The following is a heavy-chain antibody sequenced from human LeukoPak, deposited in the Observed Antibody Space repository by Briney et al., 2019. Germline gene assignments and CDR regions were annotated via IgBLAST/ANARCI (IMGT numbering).Heavy chain of an antibody. CDR3: ARDRTGYVGYEGDPFDI. D-gene: IGHD5-12*01. CDR2: IHTSGST. V-gene: IGHV4-4*07. Sequence: SETLSLTCIVSGGSFTSHYWSWIRQSAGKGPEWIGRIHTSGSTNYNPSLRSRVTMSVDTSKNQFSPKLTSVTAADTAVYYCARDRTGYVGYEGDPFDIWGQGTMVTVSS. CDR1: GGSFTSHY. J-gene: IGHJ3*02.